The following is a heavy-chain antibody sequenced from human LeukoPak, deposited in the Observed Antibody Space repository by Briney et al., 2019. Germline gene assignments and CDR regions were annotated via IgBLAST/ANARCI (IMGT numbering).Heavy chain of an antibody. Sequence: GGSLRLSCAASGFTFSSYGMHWVRQAPGKGLEWLADISYDGSNKYYAASVKGRFTISRDNSKNTLYLQMNSLRAEDTAVYYCARHLIREEYSSSSVGFDPWGQGTLVTVSS. CDR1: GFTFSSYG. J-gene: IGHJ5*02. V-gene: IGHV3-30*03. CDR3: ARHLIREEYSSSSVGFDP. CDR2: ISYDGSNK. D-gene: IGHD6-6*01.